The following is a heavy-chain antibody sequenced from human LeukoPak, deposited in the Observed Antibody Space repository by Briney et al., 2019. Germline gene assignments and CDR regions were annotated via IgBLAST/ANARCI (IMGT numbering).Heavy chain of an antibody. Sequence: PGESLRLSCAASGFSFTHFGMHWVRQAPGKGLEWVAFIGSDGNKKYFADSVKGRLTISRDNSKNMLFLQLNSLRAEDTAVYYCAKDGYCSGGACYSWHFDSWGLGTLVTVSS. D-gene: IGHD2-15*01. J-gene: IGHJ4*02. CDR1: GFSFTHFG. V-gene: IGHV3-30*02. CDR2: IGSDGNKK. CDR3: AKDGYCSGGACYSWHFDS.